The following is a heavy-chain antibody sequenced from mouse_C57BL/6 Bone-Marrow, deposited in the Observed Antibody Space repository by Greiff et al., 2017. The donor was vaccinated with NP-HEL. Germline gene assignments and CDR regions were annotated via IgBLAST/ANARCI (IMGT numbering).Heavy chain of an antibody. J-gene: IGHJ4*01. V-gene: IGHV1-81*01. Sequence: VKLMESGAELARPGASVKLSCKASGYTFTSYGISWVKQRTGQGLEWIGEIYPRSGNTYYNEKFKGKATLTADKSSSTAYMELRSLTSEDSAVYFCARSDDQGAMDYWGQGTSVTVSS. CDR2: IYPRSGNT. CDR3: ARSDDQGAMDY. CDR1: GYTFTSYG.